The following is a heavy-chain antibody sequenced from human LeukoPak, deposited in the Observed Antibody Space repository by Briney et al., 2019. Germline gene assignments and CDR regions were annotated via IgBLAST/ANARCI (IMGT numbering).Heavy chain of an antibody. CDR2: IGPSGTGT. D-gene: IGHD6-19*01. Sequence: GGSLRLSCAASGFTFNNYATSWVRQAPGKGLEWVSGIGPSGTGTYYADSLKGRFTISRDNSKNTLYLQMSSLRAEDTAVYYCAKKEAVAGVFDYWGQGTLVTVSS. J-gene: IGHJ4*02. V-gene: IGHV3-23*01. CDR3: AKKEAVAGVFDY. CDR1: GFTFNNYA.